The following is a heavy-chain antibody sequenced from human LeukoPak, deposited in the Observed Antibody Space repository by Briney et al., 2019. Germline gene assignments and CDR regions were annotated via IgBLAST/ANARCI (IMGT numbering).Heavy chain of an antibody. D-gene: IGHD4-23*01. CDR2: INPNSGGT. V-gene: IGHV1-2*02. Sequence: ASVKVSCKASGYTFTGYYMHWVRQAPGQGLEWMGWINPNSGGTNYAQKFQGRVTMTEDTSTDTAYMELSSLRSEDTAVYYCATGRGNSVFYFDYWGQGTLVTVSS. J-gene: IGHJ4*02. CDR3: ATGRGNSVFYFDY. CDR1: GYTFTGYY.